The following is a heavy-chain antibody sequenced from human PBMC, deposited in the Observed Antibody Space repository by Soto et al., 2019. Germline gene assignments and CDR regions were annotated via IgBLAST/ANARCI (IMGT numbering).Heavy chain of an antibody. CDR3: ARDGNSGYYYSDY. V-gene: IGHV3-48*02. Sequence: GSLGVSCAASGLSLSKYSMNWVRQAPGQGLEWVSYISSSSSNVYCADSVKGRFTISRDNAKNSLYLQMNSLRDEDTAVYYWARDGNSGYYYSDYWGQGTPVTVSS. D-gene: IGHD5-12*01. J-gene: IGHJ4*02. CDR2: ISSSSSNV. CDR1: GLSLSKYS.